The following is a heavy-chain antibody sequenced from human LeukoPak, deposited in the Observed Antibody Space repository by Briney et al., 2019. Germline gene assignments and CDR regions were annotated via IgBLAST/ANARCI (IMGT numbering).Heavy chain of an antibody. J-gene: IGHJ5*02. Sequence: GGSMRLSWAAAGFTTSSYATHWVRQAPDDVQGWVAVISYDGNNKYYADSVKGRFIISRDTSKNTLYVQMNSRRVVDTDVYYCASSVGYSSLSNWFDPWGQGTLVTVSS. V-gene: IGHV3-30*03. CDR1: GFTTSSYA. CDR3: ASSVGYSSLSNWFDP. D-gene: IGHD6-6*01. CDR2: ISYDGNNK.